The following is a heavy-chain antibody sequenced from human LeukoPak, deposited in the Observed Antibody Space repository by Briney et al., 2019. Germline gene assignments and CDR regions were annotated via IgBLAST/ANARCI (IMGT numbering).Heavy chain of an antibody. J-gene: IGHJ6*03. Sequence: PGGSLRLSCAASGFTVSSNYMSWVRQAPGEGLGRVSVIYSGVSTYIADSVKAQYTISRDNSKNTLFLQMNSLRAEDTAVYYCARDRHYDIVTGYYYYYYMDVWGKGTTVTVSS. CDR3: ARDRHYDIVTGYYYYYYMDV. CDR1: GFTVSSNY. D-gene: IGHD3-9*01. CDR2: IYSGVST. V-gene: IGHV3-66*02.